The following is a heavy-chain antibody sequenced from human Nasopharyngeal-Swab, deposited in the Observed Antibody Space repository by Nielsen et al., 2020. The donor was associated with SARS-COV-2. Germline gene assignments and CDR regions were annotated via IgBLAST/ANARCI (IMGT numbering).Heavy chain of an antibody. V-gene: IGHV3-9*01. CDR2: ISWNSGSI. Sequence: SLKISCAASGFTFDDYATHWVRQAPGKGLEWVSGISWNSGSIGYADSVKGRFTISRDNAKNSLYLQMNSLRAEDTALYYCAKDTGHYYGSGLHDAFDIWGQGTMVTVSS. CDR3: AKDTGHYYGSGLHDAFDI. CDR1: GFTFDDYA. D-gene: IGHD3-10*01. J-gene: IGHJ3*02.